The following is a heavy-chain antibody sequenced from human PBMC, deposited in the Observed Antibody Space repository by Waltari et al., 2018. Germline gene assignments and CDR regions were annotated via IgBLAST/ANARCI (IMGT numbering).Heavy chain of an antibody. D-gene: IGHD3-22*01. CDR1: GGTFSSYA. Sequence: QVQLVQYGAEVKKPGSSVKVSCKASGGTFSSYAISWVRPRPGQGLEWMGGIIPIFGTANYAQKFQGRVTITADESTSTAYMELSSLRSEDTAVYYCASYDSSGYYTDAFDIWGQGTMVTVSS. V-gene: IGHV1-69*12. CDR2: IIPIFGTA. CDR3: ASYDSSGYYTDAFDI. J-gene: IGHJ3*02.